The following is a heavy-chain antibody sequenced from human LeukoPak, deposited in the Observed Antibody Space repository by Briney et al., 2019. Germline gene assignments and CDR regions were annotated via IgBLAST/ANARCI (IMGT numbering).Heavy chain of an antibody. J-gene: IGHJ6*02. V-gene: IGHV1-69*13. D-gene: IGHD3-22*01. Sequence: GASVKVSCKASGGTFSSYAISWVRQAPGQGLEWMGGIIPIFGTANYAQEFQGRVTITADESTSTAYMELSSLRSEDTAVYYCARVGRAMIVVGTYYYYGMDVWGQGTTVTVSS. CDR2: IIPIFGTA. CDR3: ARVGRAMIVVGTYYYYGMDV. CDR1: GGTFSSYA.